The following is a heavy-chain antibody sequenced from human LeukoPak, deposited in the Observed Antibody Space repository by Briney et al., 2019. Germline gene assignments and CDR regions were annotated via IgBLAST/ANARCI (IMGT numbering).Heavy chain of an antibody. CDR2: INPNSGGT. J-gene: IGHJ3*02. D-gene: IGHD3-10*01. CDR3: ARVPPSWFGDKHDAFDI. CDR1: GYTFTGYY. V-gene: IGHV1-2*02. Sequence: ASVKVSCKASGYTFTGYYMHWVRQAPGQGLEWMGWINPNSGGTNYAQKFQGRVTMTRDTSISTAYMELSRLRSDDTAVYYCARVPPSWFGDKHDAFDIWGQGTVVTVSS.